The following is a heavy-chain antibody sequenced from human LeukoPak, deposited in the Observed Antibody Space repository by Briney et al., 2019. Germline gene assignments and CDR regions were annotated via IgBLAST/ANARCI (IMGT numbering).Heavy chain of an antibody. V-gene: IGHV3-30-3*01. CDR2: ISYDGSNK. CDR1: GFTFSSYA. Sequence: GGSLRLSCAASGFTFSSYAMHWVRQAPGKGLEWVAVISYDGSNKYYADSVKGRFTISRDNSKNTLYLQMNSLRTEDTAVYHCAKDLYGSGWYNYFDPWGQGALVTVSS. CDR3: AKDLYGSGWYNYFDP. J-gene: IGHJ5*02. D-gene: IGHD6-19*01.